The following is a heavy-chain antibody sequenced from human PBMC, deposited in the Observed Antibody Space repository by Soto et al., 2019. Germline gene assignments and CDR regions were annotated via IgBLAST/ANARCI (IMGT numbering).Heavy chain of an antibody. D-gene: IGHD3-3*01. CDR1: GFTSSREA. J-gene: IGHJ6*02. V-gene: IGHV3-23*01. CDR3: AKEVTIWSELYYYYYGMDV. CDR2: ISGSGGST. Sequence: WPVRLPGSDSGFTSSREAVRWVGKAPGKVLEWVSAISGSGGSTYYADSVKGRFTISRDNSKNTLYLQMNSLRAEDTAVYYCAKEVTIWSELYYYYYGMDVWGQGTTVTVCS.